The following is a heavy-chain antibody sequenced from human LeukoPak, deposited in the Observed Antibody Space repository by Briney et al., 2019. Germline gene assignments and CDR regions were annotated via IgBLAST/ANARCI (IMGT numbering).Heavy chain of an antibody. CDR2: ISAYNGNT. J-gene: IGHJ6*03. V-gene: IGHV1-18*01. CDR3: ARVYSSGRPPYYYYYTDV. Sequence: ASVKVSCKASGYTFTSYGISWVRQAPGQGLEWMGWISAYNGNTNYAQKLQGRVTMTTDTSTSTAYMELRSLRSDDTAVYYCARVYSSGRPPYYYYYTDVWGKGTTVTASS. CDR1: GYTFTSYG. D-gene: IGHD3-22*01.